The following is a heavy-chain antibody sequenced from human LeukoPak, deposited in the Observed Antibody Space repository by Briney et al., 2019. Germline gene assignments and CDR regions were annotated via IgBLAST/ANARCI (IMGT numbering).Heavy chain of an antibody. CDR3: ARTVLAVAGTELRWFDP. CDR1: GDSISSSGNF. V-gene: IGHV4-39*07. D-gene: IGHD6-19*01. J-gene: IGHJ5*02. CDR2: IYYSEIT. Sequence: SETLSLTCTVSGDSISSSGNFWAWIRQPPGKGLEWIGNIYYSEITYSNPSLKSRLTISVDTSKNQFSLSLSPVTAADTAVYYCARTVLAVAGTELRWFDPWGPGTLVTVSS.